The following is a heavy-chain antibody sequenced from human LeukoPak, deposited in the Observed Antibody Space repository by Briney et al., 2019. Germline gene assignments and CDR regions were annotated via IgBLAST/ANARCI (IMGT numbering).Heavy chain of an antibody. D-gene: IGHD1-26*01. Sequence: PGGSLRLSCSASGFSLSNYWISWVRQAPGKGLEWVANIKLDGSEKYYVNSVKGRFTISRDNAKNSLNLRMDSLRAEDTAVYYCARETRGSYVPGLDSWGQGTLVTVSS. J-gene: IGHJ4*02. CDR1: GFSLSNYW. V-gene: IGHV3-7*01. CDR3: ARETRGSYVPGLDS. CDR2: IKLDGSEK.